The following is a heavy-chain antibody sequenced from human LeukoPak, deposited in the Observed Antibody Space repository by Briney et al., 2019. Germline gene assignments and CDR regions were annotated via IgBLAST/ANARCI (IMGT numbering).Heavy chain of an antibody. D-gene: IGHD2-2*01. CDR3: ARDVAPYCSSTSCYSEEVDY. Sequence: PSETLSLTCTVSGGSISSGSYYWSWIRQPAGKGLDWFGRIYTSGSTNYNPSLKSRVTISVDTSKNQFSLKLSSVTTADTAVYYCARDVAPYCSSTSCYSEEVDYWGQGTLVTVSS. CDR2: IYTSGST. CDR1: GGSISSGSYY. V-gene: IGHV4-61*02. J-gene: IGHJ4*02.